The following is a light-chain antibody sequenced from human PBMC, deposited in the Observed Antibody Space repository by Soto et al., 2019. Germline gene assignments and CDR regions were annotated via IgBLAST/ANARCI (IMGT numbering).Light chain of an antibody. J-gene: IGLJ1*01. V-gene: IGLV2-14*01. CDR1: TRDIAGYNY. CDR2: QVT. Sequence: QSVLTQPASVSGSLGQSITISCTGTTRDIAGYNYISWYQQLPGKAPKLMIYQVTIRPSGISNRFSGSKSGNTASLTISGLQAEDEADYYCSSYTSSSTLGVFGTGTKVTVL. CDR3: SSYTSSSTLGV.